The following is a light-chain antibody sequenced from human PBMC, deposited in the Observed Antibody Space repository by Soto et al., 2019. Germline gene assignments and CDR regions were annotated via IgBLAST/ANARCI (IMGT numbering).Light chain of an antibody. V-gene: IGLV4-60*03. CDR2: LEGSGSY. Sequence: QPVLTQSSSASASLGSSVKLTCTLSSRHSSYIIAWHQQQPGKAPRYLMKLEGSGSYNKGSGVPDRFSGSSSGADRYLTISNLQSEDEADYYCETWDSNTPVFGGGTKVTVL. J-gene: IGLJ2*01. CDR3: ETWDSNTPV. CDR1: SRHSSYI.